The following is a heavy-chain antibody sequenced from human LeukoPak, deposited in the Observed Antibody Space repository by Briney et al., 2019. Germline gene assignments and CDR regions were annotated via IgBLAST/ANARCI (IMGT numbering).Heavy chain of an antibody. D-gene: IGHD3-3*01. J-gene: IGHJ4*02. CDR1: GFTFSTYN. V-gene: IGHV3-48*01. CDR2: ISSSGSTI. CDR3: ARDFLEDSY. Sequence: GGSLSLSCAASGFTFSTYNMNWVRQAPGKGLEWVSYISSSGSTIYYADSVKGRFTISRDNAKNSLYLQMNALRAEDTAVYYCARDFLEDSYWGQGTLVTVSS.